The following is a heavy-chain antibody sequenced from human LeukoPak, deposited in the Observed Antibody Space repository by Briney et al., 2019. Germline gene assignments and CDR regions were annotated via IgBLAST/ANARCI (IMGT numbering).Heavy chain of an antibody. CDR3: ARDLRSSGWFDI. CDR1: GDSISSYY. J-gene: IGHJ5*02. CDR2: VHTSGST. D-gene: IGHD6-19*01. V-gene: IGHV4-4*07. Sequence: SETLSLTCTVSGDSISSYYWSWIRQPAGKGLEWIGRVHTSGSTNYSPSPKSRVAMSVHTSKNQFSLKLSSVTAADTAIYYCARDLRSSGWFDIWGQGTLVTVSS.